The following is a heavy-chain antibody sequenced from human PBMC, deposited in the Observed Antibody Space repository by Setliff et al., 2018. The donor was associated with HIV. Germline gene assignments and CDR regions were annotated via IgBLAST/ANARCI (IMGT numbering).Heavy chain of an antibody. J-gene: IGHJ5*01. D-gene: IGHD3-16*01. CDR1: GGSIRTGAYY. CDR2: IYYDGRT. CDR3: ARGGAVSADFDS. V-gene: IGHV4-39*07. Sequence: TSETLSLTCTVSGGSIRTGAYYWGWIRLPPGKGLEWIGSIYYDGRTFYKPSLKSRITISVDTSKNQFSLSLNSVTAADTAVYFCARGGAVSADFDSWGQGTLVTVSS.